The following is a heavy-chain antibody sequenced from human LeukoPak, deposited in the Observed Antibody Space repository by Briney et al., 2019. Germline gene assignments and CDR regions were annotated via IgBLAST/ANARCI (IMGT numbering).Heavy chain of an antibody. CDR2: INSDGSGT. D-gene: IGHD1-26*01. V-gene: IGHV3-74*01. CDR3: ARSGPVGATYLGAFDI. CDR1: GFTFGNYR. J-gene: IGHJ3*02. Sequence: GGSLTLSCATSGFTFGNYRMHWVRKAPGKGLVWVSRINSDGSGTDYAESVKGRFTISRDNAKNTLYLHMSSLRVEDTAVYYCARSGPVGATYLGAFDIWGQGTMVTVSS.